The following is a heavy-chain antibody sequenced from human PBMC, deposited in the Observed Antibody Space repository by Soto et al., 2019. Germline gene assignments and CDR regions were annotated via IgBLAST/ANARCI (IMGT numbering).Heavy chain of an antibody. Sequence: EVQLLESGGGLVQPGGSLRLSCAASGFTFSSYAMSWVRQVPGKGLEWVPGISGSGETTYYADSLKGQFTISRDNSKNTVYLQMHSLRAEDTALYYCANSRVVESANSACDIWGQGTMVTVSS. CDR2: ISGSGETT. CDR1: GFTFSSYA. V-gene: IGHV3-23*01. D-gene: IGHD2-2*01. J-gene: IGHJ3*02. CDR3: ANSRVVESANSACDI.